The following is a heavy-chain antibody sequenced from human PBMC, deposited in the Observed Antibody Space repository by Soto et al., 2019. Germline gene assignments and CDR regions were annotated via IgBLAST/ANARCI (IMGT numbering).Heavy chain of an antibody. D-gene: IGHD6-19*01. Sequence: QVQLQESGPGLVRPSETLSLTCTVSGGSISSYYWSWIRQPPGKGLEWIGYIYYSGSTNYNPSLKSRVTISVDTSKNQCSLKLSSVTAADTAVYYCARQGSSGYYWFDPWGQGTLVTVSS. V-gene: IGHV4-59*08. CDR1: GGSISSYY. CDR3: ARQGSSGYYWFDP. J-gene: IGHJ5*02. CDR2: IYYSGST.